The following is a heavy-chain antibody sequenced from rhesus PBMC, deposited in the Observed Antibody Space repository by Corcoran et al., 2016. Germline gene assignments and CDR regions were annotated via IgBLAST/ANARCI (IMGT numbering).Heavy chain of an antibody. CDR1: GYTLPASY. CDR3: ATGTWNNGYYFDY. V-gene: IGHV1-111*02. CDR2: GDPEDGET. J-gene: IGHJ4*01. Sequence: EVQLVPSGAEVTKPGASVQISCQASGYTLPASYLQLVRRAPGNGLEWMGSGDPEDGETIHAQKFQNRVTITADTSTDTAYMELSSLRSEDTAVDYCATGTWNNGYYFDYWGQGVLVTVSS. D-gene: IGHD1-20*01.